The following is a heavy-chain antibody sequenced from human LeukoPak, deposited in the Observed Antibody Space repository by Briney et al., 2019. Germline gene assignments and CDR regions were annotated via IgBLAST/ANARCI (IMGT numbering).Heavy chain of an antibody. Sequence: GGSLRLSCAASGFTFSSYAMSWVRQAPGKGPEWVSAISGSGGSTHYADSVKGRFTISRDNSKNTLYLQMSSLRVEDTAVYYCAKRRDQIAGAGTWFDYWGQGTLVTVSS. CDR2: ISGSGGST. D-gene: IGHD6-19*01. J-gene: IGHJ4*02. CDR3: AKRRDQIAGAGTWFDY. CDR1: GFTFSSYA. V-gene: IGHV3-23*01.